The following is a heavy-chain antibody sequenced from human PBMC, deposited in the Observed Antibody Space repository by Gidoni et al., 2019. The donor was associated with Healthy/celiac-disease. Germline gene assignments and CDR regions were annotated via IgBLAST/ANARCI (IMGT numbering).Heavy chain of an antibody. CDR1: GFTLCNAW. J-gene: IGHJ4*02. CDR3: TTDRVEGVSSSPAPPLDY. CDR2: IKSKTDGGTT. D-gene: IGHD6-13*01. Sequence: EVQLVESGGGLVKPGGSLRLSCAASGFTLCNAWMRWVRQAPGRGLEWVGRIKSKTDGGTTDYAAPVKGRFTISRDDSKNTLYLQMNSLKTEDTAVYYCTTDRVEGVSSSPAPPLDYWGQGTLVTVSS. V-gene: IGHV3-15*01.